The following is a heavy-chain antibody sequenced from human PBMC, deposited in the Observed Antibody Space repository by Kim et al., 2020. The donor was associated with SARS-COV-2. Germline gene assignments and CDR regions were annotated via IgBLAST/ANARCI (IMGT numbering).Heavy chain of an antibody. Sequence: SETLSLTCTVSGGSISSGGYYWSWIRQHPGKGLEWIGYIYYSGSTYYNPSLKSRVTISVDTSKNQFSLKLSSVTAADTAVYYCARDTGGGKWFGHNGRGHYVDPWGQGTLVTVSS. CDR3: ARDTGGGKWFGHNGRGHYVDP. J-gene: IGHJ5*02. D-gene: IGHD3-10*01. CDR1: GGSISSGGYY. V-gene: IGHV4-31*03. CDR2: IYYSGST.